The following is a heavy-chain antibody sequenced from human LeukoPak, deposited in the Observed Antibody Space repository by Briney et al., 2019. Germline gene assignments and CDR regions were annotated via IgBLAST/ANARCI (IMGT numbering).Heavy chain of an antibody. CDR3: ARESAKRYMDV. CDR1: GYTFTSYY. J-gene: IGHJ6*03. CDR2: MNPNSGNT. V-gene: IGHV1-8*02. Sequence: ASVKVSCKASGYTFTSYYIHWVRQATGQGLEWMGWMNPNSGNTGYAQKFQGRVTMTRNTSISTAYMELSSLRSEDTAVYYCARESAKRYMDVWGKGTTVTVSS.